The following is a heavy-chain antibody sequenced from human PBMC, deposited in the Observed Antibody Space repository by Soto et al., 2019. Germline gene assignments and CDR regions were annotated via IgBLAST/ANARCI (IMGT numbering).Heavy chain of an antibody. D-gene: IGHD3-22*01. CDR1: GDSVSSNSAA. J-gene: IGHJ3*02. CDR2: TYYRSKWYN. Sequence: SQTLSLTCAISGDSVSSNSAAWNWIRQSPSRGLEWLGRTYYRSKWYNDYAVSVKSRITINPDTSKNQFSLQLNSVTPEDTAVYYCARDTMIVVAYATHVPRRDAFDIWGQGTMVTVSS. CDR3: ARDTMIVVAYATHVPRRDAFDI. V-gene: IGHV6-1*01.